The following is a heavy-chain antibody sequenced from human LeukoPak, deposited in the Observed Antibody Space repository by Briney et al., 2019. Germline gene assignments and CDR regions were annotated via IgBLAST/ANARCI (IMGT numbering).Heavy chain of an antibody. V-gene: IGHV3-33*01. D-gene: IGHD4-23*01. J-gene: IGHJ4*02. CDR2: IWSDVSNK. CDR1: GFTFTSYV. CDR3: AGDAGGNPFDY. Sequence: GGSLRLSCAASGFTFTSYVMHWVRQAPGKGLEWVAVIWSDVSNKYYADPVKGRFTISRGNSKNTLYLQINRPRAEDTAVYLCAGDAGGNPFDYWGEGTLFTVSS.